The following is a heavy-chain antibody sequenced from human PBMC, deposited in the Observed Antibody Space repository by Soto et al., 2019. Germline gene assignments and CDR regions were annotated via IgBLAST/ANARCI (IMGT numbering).Heavy chain of an antibody. D-gene: IGHD3-22*01. CDR3: ARDPDSSGYYSSWFDP. J-gene: IGHJ5*02. CDR1: RGTFSSYA. V-gene: IGHV1-69*13. CDR2: IIPIFGTA. Sequence: SVKVSCKATRGTFSSYAIRWVRQAPGQGLEWMGGIIPIFGTANYAQKFQGRVTITADESTSTAYMELSSLRSEDTAVYYCARDPDSSGYYSSWFDPWGQGTLVTVSS.